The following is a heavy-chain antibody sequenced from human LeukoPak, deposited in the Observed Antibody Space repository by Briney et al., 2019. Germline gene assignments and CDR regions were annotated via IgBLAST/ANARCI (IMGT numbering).Heavy chain of an antibody. CDR3: ARVGAGSYYKATDY. J-gene: IGHJ4*02. CDR1: GFTFSSYA. Sequence: PGGSLRLSCAASGFTFSSYAMSWVRQAPGKGLEWVSYISSSGSTIYYADSVKGRFTISRDNAKNSLYLQMNSLRAEDTAVYYCARVGAGSYYKATDYWGQGTLVTVSS. V-gene: IGHV3-48*03. CDR2: ISSSGSTI. D-gene: IGHD3-10*01.